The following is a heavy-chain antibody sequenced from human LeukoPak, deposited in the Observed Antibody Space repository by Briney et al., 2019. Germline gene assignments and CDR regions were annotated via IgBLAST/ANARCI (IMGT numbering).Heavy chain of an antibody. CDR2: INTDGSST. CDR1: GFTFSSYW. D-gene: IGHD3-22*01. V-gene: IGHV3-74*01. CDR3: ARDPGYYDSAKNWFDP. Sequence: GGSLRLSCAASGFTFSSYWMHWVRQAPGKGLVWVSRINTDGSSTSYADSVKGRFIISRDNAKNTLYLQMNSLRAEDTAVYYCARDPGYYDSAKNWFDPWGQGTLVTVSS. J-gene: IGHJ5*02.